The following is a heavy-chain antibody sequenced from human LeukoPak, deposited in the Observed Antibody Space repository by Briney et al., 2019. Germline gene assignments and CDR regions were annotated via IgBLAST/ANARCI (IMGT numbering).Heavy chain of an antibody. D-gene: IGHD3-9*01. Sequence: SETLSLTCAVYGGSFSGYYWSWIRQPPGKGLEWIGEINHSGSTNYNPSLKSRVTISVDTSKNQFSLKLSSVTAADTAVYYCARNSNMNYDILTGLYHYYGMDVWGQGTTVTVSS. CDR2: INHSGST. CDR1: GGSFSGYY. V-gene: IGHV4-34*01. CDR3: ARNSNMNYDILTGLYHYYGMDV. J-gene: IGHJ6*02.